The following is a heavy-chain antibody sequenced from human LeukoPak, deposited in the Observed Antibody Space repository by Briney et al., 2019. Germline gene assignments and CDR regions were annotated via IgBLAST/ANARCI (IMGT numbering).Heavy chain of an antibody. Sequence: SETLSLTCTVSGGSISSYYWSWIRQPPGKGLEWIGYIYYSGSTNYNPSLKSRVTISVDTSKNQFSLKLSSVTAADTAVYYCARVPRYGDYIDYWGQGTLVTGSS. J-gene: IGHJ4*02. D-gene: IGHD4-17*01. V-gene: IGHV4-59*01. CDR2: IYYSGST. CDR3: ARVPRYGDYIDY. CDR1: GGSISSYY.